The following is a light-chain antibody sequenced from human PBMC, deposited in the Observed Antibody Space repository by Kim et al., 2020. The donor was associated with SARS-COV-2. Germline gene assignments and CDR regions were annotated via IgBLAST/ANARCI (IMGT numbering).Light chain of an antibody. J-gene: IGKJ5*01. CDR2: WAS. Sequence: DFVMTQSPDSLAVFLGERATINCKSSHNVLYTSNKKNYLAWYQQKPRQPPRLLIYWASTRASGVPDRFIGGGSGTDFTLTISSLQAEDVAVYYCQQYYDIPITFGQGTRLEIK. CDR3: QQYYDIPIT. CDR1: HNVLYTSNKKNY. V-gene: IGKV4-1*01.